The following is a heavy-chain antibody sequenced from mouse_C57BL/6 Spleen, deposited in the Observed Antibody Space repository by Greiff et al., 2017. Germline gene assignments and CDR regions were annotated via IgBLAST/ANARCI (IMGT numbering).Heavy chain of an antibody. V-gene: IGHV1-64*01. D-gene: IGHD2-4*01. J-gene: IGHJ4*01. CDR3: ARGGNYDGDAMDY. Sequence: QVQLQQPGAELVKPGASVKLSCKASGYTFTSYWMHWVKQRPGQGLEWIGMIHPTSGSTNYNEKFKSKATLTVDKSSSTDYMQLSSLTSEDAAVYYCARGGNYDGDAMDYWGQGTSVTVSS. CDR1: GYTFTSYW. CDR2: IHPTSGST.